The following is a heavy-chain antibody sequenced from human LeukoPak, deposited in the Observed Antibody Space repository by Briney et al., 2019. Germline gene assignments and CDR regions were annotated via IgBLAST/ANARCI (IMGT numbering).Heavy chain of an antibody. V-gene: IGHV3-23*01. CDR1: GFTFSRYG. Sequence: GGSLRLSCAAFGFTFSRYGMNWVRQVPGKGLEWVSGISDNGGTTYYADSVKGRFTISRDNSKNTLYLQMHSLRPEDTAIYYCAKIRAARPGYWGQGTLVTVSS. J-gene: IGHJ4*02. CDR3: AKIRAARPGY. D-gene: IGHD6-6*01. CDR2: ISDNGGTT.